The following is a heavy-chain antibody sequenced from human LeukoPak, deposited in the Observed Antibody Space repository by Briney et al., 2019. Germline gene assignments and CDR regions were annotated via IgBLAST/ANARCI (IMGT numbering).Heavy chain of an antibody. CDR2: INPNSGGT. CDR1: GYTFTGYY. J-gene: IGHJ4*02. Sequence: ASVKVSCKASGYTFTGYYMHWVRQAPGQGLEWMGWINPNSGGTNYAQKFQGRVTMTRDTSISTAYMELSRLRSDDTAVYYCARAPGCSNTTCHIDYWGQGSLVTVSS. D-gene: IGHD2-2*01. V-gene: IGHV1-2*02. CDR3: ARAPGCSNTTCHIDY.